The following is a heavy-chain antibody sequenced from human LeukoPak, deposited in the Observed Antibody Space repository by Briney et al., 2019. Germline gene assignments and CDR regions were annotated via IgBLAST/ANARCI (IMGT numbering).Heavy chain of an antibody. Sequence: ASVKVSCKASGYPFTGYYLHWVRQAPGQGLEWMGWINPNSGFTNYAQKFQGRVTMTRDTSISTAYMELSRLRSDDTAVYYCARLREDINWYFDYWGQGTLVAVSS. V-gene: IGHV1-2*02. CDR2: INPNSGFT. CDR1: GYPFTGYY. CDR3: ARLREDINWYFDY. D-gene: IGHD1-1*01. J-gene: IGHJ4*02.